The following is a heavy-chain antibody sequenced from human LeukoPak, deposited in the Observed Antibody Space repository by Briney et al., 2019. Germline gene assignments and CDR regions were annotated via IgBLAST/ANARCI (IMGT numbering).Heavy chain of an antibody. CDR3: ATRTAAGTRDDAFDI. CDR1: GFTFSSYA. V-gene: IGHV3-64*01. Sequence: GGSLRLSCAASGFTFSSYAMHWVRQAPGKGLEYVSAISSNGGSTYYANSVKGRFTISRDNSKNTLYLQMGSLRAEDMAVYYCATRTAAGTRDDAFDIWGQGTMVTVSS. J-gene: IGHJ3*02. CDR2: ISSNGGST. D-gene: IGHD6-13*01.